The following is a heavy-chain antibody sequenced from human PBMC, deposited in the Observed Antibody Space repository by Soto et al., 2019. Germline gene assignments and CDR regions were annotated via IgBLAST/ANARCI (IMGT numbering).Heavy chain of an antibody. CDR3: ARVKRGGAAALLGYGMDV. D-gene: IGHD6-13*01. V-gene: IGHV3-33*01. J-gene: IGHJ6*02. Sequence: PGGSLRLSCAASGFTFSSYGMHWVRQAPGRGLEWVAVIWYDGSNKYYADSVKGRFTISRDNSKNTLYLQMNSLRAEDTAVYYCARVKRGGAAALLGYGMDVWGQGTTVTVSS. CDR2: IWYDGSNK. CDR1: GFTFSSYG.